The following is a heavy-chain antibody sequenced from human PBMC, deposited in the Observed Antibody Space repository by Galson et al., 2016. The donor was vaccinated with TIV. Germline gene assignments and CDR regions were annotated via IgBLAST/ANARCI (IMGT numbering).Heavy chain of an antibody. Sequence: QSGAEVKKPGESLKISCKGSGYSFTSYWIGWVRQMPGKGLEWMGIIYPGDSGTRYSPSFQGQVTITADKSTRTAYQQWSSLEASDTAVYYCARRDSTGISNFDFWGQGTLVTVSS. CDR3: ARRDSTGISNFDF. V-gene: IGHV5-51*01. J-gene: IGHJ4*02. D-gene: IGHD3-22*01. CDR2: IYPGDSGT. CDR1: GYSFTSYW.